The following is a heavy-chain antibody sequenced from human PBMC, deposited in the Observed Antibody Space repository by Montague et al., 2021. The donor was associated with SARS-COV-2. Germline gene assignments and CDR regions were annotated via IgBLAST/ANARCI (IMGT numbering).Heavy chain of an antibody. D-gene: IGHD1-26*01. Sequence: SLRLSCAASEFAFSSYAMSWVRQAPGKGLEWVSAIYSGGSSTFYADSVKGRFTISRDNSKNTLYLQMNSLRAEDTAVYYCAKSAWGVTAAFDIWGQGTMVTVSS. V-gene: IGHV3-23*03. CDR3: AKSAWGVTAAFDI. CDR2: IYSGGSST. CDR1: EFAFSSYA. J-gene: IGHJ3*02.